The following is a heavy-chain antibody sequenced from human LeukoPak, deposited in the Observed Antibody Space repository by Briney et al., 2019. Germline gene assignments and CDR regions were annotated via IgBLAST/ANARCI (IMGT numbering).Heavy chain of an antibody. V-gene: IGHV4-30-2*01. Sequence: SQTLSLTCAVSGGSISSGGYSSSWIRQPPGKGLEWIGYIYHSGSTYYNPSLKTRVTISVDRSKNQFSLKLSSVTAADTAVYYCAGMVRGVISMAFDYWGQGTLVTVSS. J-gene: IGHJ4*02. CDR1: GGSISSGGYS. CDR2: IYHSGST. D-gene: IGHD3-10*01. CDR3: AGMVRGVISMAFDY.